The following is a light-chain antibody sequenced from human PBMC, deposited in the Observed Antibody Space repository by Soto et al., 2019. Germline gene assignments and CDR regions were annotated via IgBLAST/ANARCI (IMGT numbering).Light chain of an antibody. CDR1: QGFSNH. Sequence: DIQMTQSPSSLSASVGDRVTITCQASQGFSNHLTWYQQKPGKAPNLLIFDASSVEAGVPSRFSGSGSGPHFTVTSHSLQAEVSGRYLCQQYGDLPITFGGGTKV. V-gene: IGKV1-33*01. CDR3: QQYGDLPIT. CDR2: DAS. J-gene: IGKJ4*01.